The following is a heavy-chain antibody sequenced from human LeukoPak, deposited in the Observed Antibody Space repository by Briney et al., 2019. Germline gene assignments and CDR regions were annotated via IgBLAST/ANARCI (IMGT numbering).Heavy chain of an antibody. V-gene: IGHV4-30-2*01. J-gene: IGHJ4*02. Sequence: KPSENLSLTCTVSGGSIRGYYCNWLRQPPGKGLEWIGYIYHSGSTYYNPSLKSRVTISVDRSKNQFSLKLSSVTAADTAVYYCARDRIRSGFDYWGQGTLVTVSS. CDR2: IYHSGST. CDR1: GGSIRGYY. D-gene: IGHD3-10*01. CDR3: ARDRIRSGFDY.